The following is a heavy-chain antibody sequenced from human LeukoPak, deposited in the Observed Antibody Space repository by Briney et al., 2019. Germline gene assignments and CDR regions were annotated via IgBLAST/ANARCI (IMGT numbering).Heavy chain of an antibody. J-gene: IGHJ4*02. CDR3: AKGELVGATRNFDY. V-gene: IGHV3-74*01. Sequence: GGSLRLSCAASGFTFSASSMHWVRQTPGKGLVWVSYVNGDGSTTAYADSVKGRFTISRDNAKNTLYLQMNSLRAEDTAVYYCAKGELVGATRNFDYWGQGTLVTVSS. CDR2: VNGDGSTT. D-gene: IGHD1-26*01. CDR1: GFTFSASS.